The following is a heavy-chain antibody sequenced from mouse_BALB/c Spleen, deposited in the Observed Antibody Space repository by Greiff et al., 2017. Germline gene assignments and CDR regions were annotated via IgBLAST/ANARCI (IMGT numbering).Heavy chain of an antibody. Sequence: EVMLVESGGGLVQPGGSLKLSCAASGFTFSSYTMSWVRQTPEKRLEWVAYISNGGGSTYYPDTVKGRFTISRDNAKNTLYLQMSSLKSEDTAMYYCARIYGNYFDYWGQGTTLTVSS. CDR2: ISNGGGST. J-gene: IGHJ2*01. CDR3: ARIYGNYFDY. D-gene: IGHD2-1*01. CDR1: GFTFSSYT. V-gene: IGHV5-12-2*01.